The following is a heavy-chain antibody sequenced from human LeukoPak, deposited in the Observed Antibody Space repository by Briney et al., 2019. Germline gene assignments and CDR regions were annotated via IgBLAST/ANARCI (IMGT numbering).Heavy chain of an antibody. J-gene: IGHJ4*02. CDR3: ARDPAYYYDSSGYYDY. CDR2: IKQDGSEK. Sequence: GGPLRLSCAASGFTLSNYWMSWVRQAPGKGLEWVANIKQDGSEKYYVDSVKGRFTISRDNAKNSLYLQMNSLRAEDTAVYYCARDPAYYYDSSGYYDYWGQGTLVTVSS. V-gene: IGHV3-7*01. D-gene: IGHD3-22*01. CDR1: GFTLSNYW.